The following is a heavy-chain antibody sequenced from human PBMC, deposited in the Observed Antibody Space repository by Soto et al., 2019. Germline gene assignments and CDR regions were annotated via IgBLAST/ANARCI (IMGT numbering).Heavy chain of an antibody. V-gene: IGHV2-5*02. CDR2: IYRDDDK. D-gene: IGHD6-6*01. CDR3: AHMSFIPARGYYYMDV. CDR1: GFSLSTSAVG. J-gene: IGHJ6*03. Sequence: SGPTLVKPTQTLTLTCTFSGFSLSTSAVGVGWIRQPPGKALEWLAIIYRDDDKRYSPYLRSRLTITKDTSKNQVVLTMTIMDPVDTAKYYCAHMSFIPARGYYYMDVWGKGTTVTVSS.